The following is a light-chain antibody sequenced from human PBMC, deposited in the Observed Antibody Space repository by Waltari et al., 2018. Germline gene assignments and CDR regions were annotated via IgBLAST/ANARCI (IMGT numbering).Light chain of an antibody. CDR3: QQYDRSSWT. CDR2: GAS. CDR1: QSVSSNY. V-gene: IGKV3-20*01. Sequence: EIVLTQSPGTLSLSPGERATLSCRASQSVSSNYLAWYQQKPGQAPRLLIYGASNSATGIPDRFSGSGSGTDFTLTISRLEPEDFAVYYCQQYDRSSWTFGQGTKVEIK. J-gene: IGKJ1*01.